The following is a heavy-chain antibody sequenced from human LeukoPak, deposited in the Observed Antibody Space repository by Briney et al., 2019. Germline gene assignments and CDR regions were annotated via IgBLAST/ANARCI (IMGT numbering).Heavy chain of an antibody. J-gene: IGHJ4*02. V-gene: IGHV1-18*01. CDR3: ARFYYGSGTLDY. CDR1: GDTFTSYG. Sequence: ASVKVSCKASGDTFTSYGISWVRQAPGQGLEWMGWISAYNGNTNYAQKLQGRVTMTTDTSTSTAYMELSSLRSEDTAVYYCARFYYGSGTLDYWGQGTLVTVSS. CDR2: ISAYNGNT. D-gene: IGHD3-10*01.